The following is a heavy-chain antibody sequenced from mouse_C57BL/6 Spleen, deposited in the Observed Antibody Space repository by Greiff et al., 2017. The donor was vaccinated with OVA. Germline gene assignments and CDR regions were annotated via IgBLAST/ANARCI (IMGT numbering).Heavy chain of an antibody. D-gene: IGHD2-3*01. Sequence: QVQLQQPGAELVKPGASVKMSCKASGYTFTSYWITWVKQRPGQGLEWIGDIYPGSGSTNYNEKFKSKATLTVDTSSSTAYMQLSSLTSEDSAVYYCARKDGYLDYYYAMDYWGQGTSVTVSS. CDR1: GYTFTSYW. CDR2: IYPGSGST. CDR3: ARKDGYLDYYYAMDY. V-gene: IGHV1-55*01. J-gene: IGHJ4*01.